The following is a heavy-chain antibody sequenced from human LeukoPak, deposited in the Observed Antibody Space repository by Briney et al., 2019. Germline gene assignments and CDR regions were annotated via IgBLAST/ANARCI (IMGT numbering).Heavy chain of an antibody. J-gene: IGHJ1*01. CDR1: GYTFTSYY. V-gene: IGHV1-46*03. CDR2: INPSGGST. CDR3: ARAPIAAHFQH. Sequence: GASVKVSCKASGYTFTSYYMHWVRQSPGQGLEWMGIINPSGGSTIYAQKFQGRVTMNRDTSTSTVYMELSSLRSEDTAVYYCARAPIAAHFQHWGQGTLVTVSS. D-gene: IGHD6-25*01.